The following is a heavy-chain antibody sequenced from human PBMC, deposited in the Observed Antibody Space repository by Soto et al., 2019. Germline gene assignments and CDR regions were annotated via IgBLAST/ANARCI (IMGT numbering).Heavy chain of an antibody. Sequence: PSETLSLTCTVSGGSISSGDYYWSWIRQPPGKGLEWIGYINYSGSTYYNPSLKSRVTILVDTSKNQFSLKLSSVTAADTAVYHCVRKGSGWYRIWGQGTMVTVSS. J-gene: IGHJ3*02. CDR3: VRKGSGWYRI. V-gene: IGHV4-30-4*01. CDR1: GGSISSGDYY. D-gene: IGHD6-19*01. CDR2: INYSGST.